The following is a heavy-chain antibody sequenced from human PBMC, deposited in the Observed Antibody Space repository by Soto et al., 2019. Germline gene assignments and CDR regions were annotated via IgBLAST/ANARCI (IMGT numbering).Heavy chain of an antibody. V-gene: IGHV4-4*02. D-gene: IGHD3-22*01. CDR2: IYHSGST. CDR1: GGSISSNNW. J-gene: IGHJ4*02. Sequence: SGTLSLTCAVSGGSISSNNWWSWVRQPPGKGLEWIGEIYHSGSTNYNPSLKSRVTISVDKSKNQFSLKLTSVTAADTAVYYCARTSSYSSGYYDYWGQGTLVTVSS. CDR3: ARTSSYSSGYYDY.